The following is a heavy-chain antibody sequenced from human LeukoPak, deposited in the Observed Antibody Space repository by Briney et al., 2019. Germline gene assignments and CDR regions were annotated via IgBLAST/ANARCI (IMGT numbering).Heavy chain of an antibody. CDR2: INVSGDYT. J-gene: IGHJ5*02. D-gene: IGHD1-26*01. Sequence: GGSLTLSCAASGFXFSTYAMSWVRQAPGKGLEWISGINVSGDYTYYPDTLKGRSTIARDNSKNTLSLQMNSLRAEDTAVYFCAKPSGILLITNPQSWGQGTLVTVSS. V-gene: IGHV3-23*01. CDR3: AKPSGILLITNPQS. CDR1: GFXFSTYA.